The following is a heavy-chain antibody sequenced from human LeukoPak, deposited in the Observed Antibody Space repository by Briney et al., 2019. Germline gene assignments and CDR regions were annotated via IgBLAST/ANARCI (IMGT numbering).Heavy chain of an antibody. CDR2: ISWNAHEI. CDR1: GFPFDDYA. D-gene: IGHD2-15*01. V-gene: IGHV3-9*01. J-gene: IGHJ4*02. CDR3: ARGEDNIYYFDY. Sequence: GRSRRPSCAAPGFPFDDYAMHWVRKFPGKGLDWVSGISWNAHEIRYADSVKGRFTISRDNAKNSLYLQMNSLRAEDTALYYCARGEDNIYYFDYWGQGTLVTVSS.